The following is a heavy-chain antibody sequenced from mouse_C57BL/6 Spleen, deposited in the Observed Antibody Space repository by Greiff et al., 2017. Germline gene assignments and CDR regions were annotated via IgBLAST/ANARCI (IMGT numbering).Heavy chain of an antibody. CDR2: IRSKSNNYAT. D-gene: IGHD2-5*01. J-gene: IGHJ4*01. Sequence: EVKLMESGGGLVQPKGSLKLSCAASGFSFNTYAMNWVRQAPGKGLEWVARIRSKSNNYATYYADSVKDRFTISRDDSESMLYLQMNNLKTEDTAMYYCVRHGSNYFYAMDYWGQGTSVTVSS. V-gene: IGHV10-1*01. CDR3: VRHGSNYFYAMDY. CDR1: GFSFNTYA.